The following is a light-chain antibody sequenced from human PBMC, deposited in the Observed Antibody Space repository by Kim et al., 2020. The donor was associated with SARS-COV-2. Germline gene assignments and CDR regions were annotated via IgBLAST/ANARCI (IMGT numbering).Light chain of an antibody. J-gene: IGLJ1*01. CDR2: RVN. V-gene: IGLV1-47*01. Sequence: QSVTTSCPGRSSNIATKYVFWYQQLPGTAPRLLIYRVNQWPSGLPHRFSGSKSGTSASRATSALRPEDEAEYHCATWDDSLGGHYVFGTGTKVTVL. CDR1: SSNIATKY. CDR3: ATWDDSLGGHYV.